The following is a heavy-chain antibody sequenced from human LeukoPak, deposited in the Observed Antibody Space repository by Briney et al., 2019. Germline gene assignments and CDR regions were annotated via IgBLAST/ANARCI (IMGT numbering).Heavy chain of an antibody. CDR3: ARSGGSRPYYYYYGMDV. V-gene: IGHV4-59*01. D-gene: IGHD3-10*01. CDR2: IYYSGST. Sequence: SETLSLTCTVSGGSISSYYWSWIRRPPGKGLEWIGYIYYSGSTNYNPSLKSRVTISVDTSKNQFSLKLSSVTAADTAVYYCARSGGSRPYYYYYGMDVWGQGTTVTVSS. J-gene: IGHJ6*02. CDR1: GGSISSYY.